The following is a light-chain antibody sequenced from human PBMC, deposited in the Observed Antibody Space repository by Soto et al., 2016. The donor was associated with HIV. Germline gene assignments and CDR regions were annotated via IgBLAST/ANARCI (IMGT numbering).Light chain of an antibody. J-gene: IGKJ4*01. V-gene: IGKV1-39*01. CDR3: QQSYDTPYT. Sequence: DIQMTQSPSSLSASVGDRVTITCRASPSISSYLNWYQQKPGKAPKLLTYGASTLQSGVPSRFSGSGSGTDSTLTISSLQPEDFATYYCQQSYDTPYTFGGGTKVEIK. CDR2: GAS. CDR1: PSISSY.